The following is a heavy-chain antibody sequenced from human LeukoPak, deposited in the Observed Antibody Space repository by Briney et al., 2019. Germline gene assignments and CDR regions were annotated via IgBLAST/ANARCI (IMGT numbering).Heavy chain of an antibody. J-gene: IGHJ4*02. Sequence: GGSLRLSCVASGFTFSSYTMSWVRQAPGKGLEWVAKMKEDGSDIYYVDSVKGRFTICRDNAKNSLCLQMSSLRAEDTAVYYCARGGARYLDNWGQGTLVTVSS. CDR2: MKEDGSDI. D-gene: IGHD3-9*01. V-gene: IGHV3-7*01. CDR1: GFTFSSYT. CDR3: ARGGARYLDN.